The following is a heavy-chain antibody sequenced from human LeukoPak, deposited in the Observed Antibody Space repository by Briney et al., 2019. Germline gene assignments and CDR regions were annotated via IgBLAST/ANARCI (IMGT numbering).Heavy chain of an antibody. CDR2: IYYSGRT. CDR3: ARGFYSPHY. Sequence: SETLSLACTVSGGSISSDYWSWIRQPPGKGLEWIGYIYYSGRTYYNPSLKSRITISVDTSKNQFSLKLSSVTAADTAVYYCARGFYSPHYWGQGTLVSVSS. J-gene: IGHJ4*02. CDR1: GGSISSDY. D-gene: IGHD4-11*01. V-gene: IGHV4-59*01.